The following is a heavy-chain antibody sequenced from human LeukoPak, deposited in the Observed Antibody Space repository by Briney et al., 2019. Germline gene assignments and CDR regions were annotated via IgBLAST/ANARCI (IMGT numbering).Heavy chain of an antibody. CDR2: IYNSGNT. D-gene: IGHD2-21*02. CDR1: GGSISSYY. Sequence: SETPSLTCTVSGGSISSYYWSWIRQPPGKGLEWIGYIYNSGNTNYNPSLKSRVTISIDTSKNQFSLRLSSVTAADTAVYYCARIGIVVVTPYFEYWGQGTLVTVSS. CDR3: ARIGIVVVTPYFEY. J-gene: IGHJ4*02. V-gene: IGHV4-59*01.